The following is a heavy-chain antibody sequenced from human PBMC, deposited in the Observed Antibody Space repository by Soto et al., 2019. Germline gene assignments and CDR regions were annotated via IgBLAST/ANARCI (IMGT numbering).Heavy chain of an antibody. V-gene: IGHV4-39*01. D-gene: IGHD3-3*01. J-gene: IGHJ4*02. CDR1: GGSISSSSYY. CDR3: ARGSDRAIFGLGY. CDR2: IYYSGST. Sequence: SETLSLTCTVSGGSISSSSYYWGWIRQPPGKGLEWIGSIYYSGSTYYNPSLKSRVTISVDTSKNQFSLKLSSVTAADTAVYYCARGSDRAIFGLGYWGQGTLVTVSS.